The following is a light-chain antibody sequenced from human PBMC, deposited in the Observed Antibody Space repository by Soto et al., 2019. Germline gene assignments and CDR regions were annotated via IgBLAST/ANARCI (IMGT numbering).Light chain of an antibody. V-gene: IGLV2-14*03. Sequence: SVLAQPASVSGSPGQWITISCTGNSSDVGGYNYVSWYQHHPGKAPKLMIFDVSNRPSGVSNRFSGSKSGNTASLTISGLQAEDEADYYCSSYTASSTYVFGTGTKVTVL. CDR1: SSDVGGYNY. CDR3: SSYTASSTYV. CDR2: DVS. J-gene: IGLJ1*01.